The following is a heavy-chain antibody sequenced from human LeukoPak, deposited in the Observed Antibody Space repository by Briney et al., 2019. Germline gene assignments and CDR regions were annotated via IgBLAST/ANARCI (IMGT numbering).Heavy chain of an antibody. J-gene: IGHJ4*02. D-gene: IGHD2-21*02. CDR3: ARGGDHHDY. CDR1: GYIFATYG. CDR2: ISVYKGTA. Sequence: ASVKVSCKASGYIFATYGISWVRQAPGQGVEWMGWISVYKGTANYAPSLQGRVTMTRDKSTNTAYMELRSLRSDDTVVYYCARGGDHHDYWGQGTLVTVSS. V-gene: IGHV1-18*01.